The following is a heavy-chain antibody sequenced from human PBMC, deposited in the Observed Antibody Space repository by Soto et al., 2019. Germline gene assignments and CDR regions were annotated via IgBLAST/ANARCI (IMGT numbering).Heavy chain of an antibody. CDR3: ASHYDMWSSYLSPVDY. CDR2: IDTSGTKI. Sequence: QVQLVESGGDLVKPGGSLRLSCAASGSTFSHYYMSWIRQAPGKGREWISYIDTSGTKIYYADSVKGRFTITRDNAKNSLYLEMNSLRDEDTAVYYCASHYDMWSSYLSPVDYWGQGTLVTVSS. J-gene: IGHJ4*02. D-gene: IGHD3-3*01. V-gene: IGHV3-11*01. CDR1: GSTFSHYY.